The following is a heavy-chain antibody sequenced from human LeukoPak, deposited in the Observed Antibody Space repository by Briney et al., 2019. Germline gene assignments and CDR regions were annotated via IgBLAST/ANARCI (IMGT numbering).Heavy chain of an antibody. CDR1: GGSISNNIYY. Sequence: SETLSLTCTVSGGSISNNIYYWAWIRQPPGKGLEWIGYIYYSGSTYYNPSLKSRVTISVDTSKNQFSLKLSSVTAADTAVYYCARGDRIATNWGQGTLVTVSS. CDR2: IYYSGST. V-gene: IGHV4-31*03. CDR3: ARGDRIATN. J-gene: IGHJ4*02. D-gene: IGHD6-13*01.